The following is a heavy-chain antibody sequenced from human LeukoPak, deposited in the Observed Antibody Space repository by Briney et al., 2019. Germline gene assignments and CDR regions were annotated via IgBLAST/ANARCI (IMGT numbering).Heavy chain of an antibody. D-gene: IGHD3-10*01. Sequence: GGSLRLSCAASGFTFSSYWMHWVRQAPGKGLVWVARINTNGSPTQYADSVKGRFTISRDNAKTTLYLQMNSLRDEDTAVYYCAGDLSSGSGSLGYWGQGTLVTVSS. V-gene: IGHV3-74*01. CDR3: AGDLSSGSGSLGY. CDR1: GFTFSSYW. J-gene: IGHJ4*02. CDR2: INTNGSPT.